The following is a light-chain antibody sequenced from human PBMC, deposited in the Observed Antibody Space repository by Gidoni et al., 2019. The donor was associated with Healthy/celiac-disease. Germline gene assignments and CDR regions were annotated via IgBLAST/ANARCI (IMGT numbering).Light chain of an antibody. CDR2: WAS. Sequence: IVMTQSPDSLAVSLGARATINCKSSQSVLYSSNNKNYLAWYQQKPGQPPKLIIYWASTRESGVADRFSGSGSGTDFTLTISSLQAEDVAVYYCQQYYSTLTFGGGTKVEIK. J-gene: IGKJ4*01. CDR3: QQYYSTLT. V-gene: IGKV4-1*01. CDR1: QSVLYSSNNKNY.